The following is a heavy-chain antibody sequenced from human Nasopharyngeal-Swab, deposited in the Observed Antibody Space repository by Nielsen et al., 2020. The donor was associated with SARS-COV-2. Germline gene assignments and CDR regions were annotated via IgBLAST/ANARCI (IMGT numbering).Heavy chain of an antibody. D-gene: IGHD2-15*01. CDR2: ISYDGSNK. J-gene: IGHJ6*02. CDR1: GFTFSSYA. V-gene: IGHV3-30*04. Sequence: GESLKISCAASGFTFSSYAMHWVHQAPGKGLEWVAVISYDGSNKYYADSVKGRFTISRDNSKNTLYLQMNSLRAEDTAVYYCARAKAYCSGGSCYGMDVWGQGTTVTVSS. CDR3: ARAKAYCSGGSCYGMDV.